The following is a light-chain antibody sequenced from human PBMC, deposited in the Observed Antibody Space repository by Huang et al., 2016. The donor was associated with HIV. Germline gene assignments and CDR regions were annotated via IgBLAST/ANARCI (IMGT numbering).Light chain of an antibody. CDR3: QQYYSTPRT. V-gene: IGKV4-1*01. CDR2: WAS. CDR1: QSVLYSSNNKNY. Sequence: DIVMTQSPDSLAVSLGERATINCKSSQSVLYSSNNKNYLAWYQQKPGQPPSLLIYWASTRESGVPDRFSGSGSETDFTLTISSLQAEDVAVYYCQQYYSTPRTFGQGTKVEIK. J-gene: IGKJ1*01.